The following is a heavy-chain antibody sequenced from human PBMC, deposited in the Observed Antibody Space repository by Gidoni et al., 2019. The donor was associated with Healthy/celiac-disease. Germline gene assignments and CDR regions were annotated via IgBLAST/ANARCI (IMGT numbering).Heavy chain of an antibody. Sequence: QVQLVQSGAEVKKPGASVKVSCKASGYTFTSYGISWVRQAPGQGLEWMGWISAYNGNTNYAQKLQGRVTMTTDTSTSTAYMELRSLRSDDTAVYYCARMDVQEGWFRELFVVGSMDVWGKGTTVTVSS. CDR1: GYTFTSYG. J-gene: IGHJ6*03. D-gene: IGHD3-10*01. V-gene: IGHV1-18*01. CDR3: ARMDVQEGWFRELFVVGSMDV. CDR2: ISAYNGNT.